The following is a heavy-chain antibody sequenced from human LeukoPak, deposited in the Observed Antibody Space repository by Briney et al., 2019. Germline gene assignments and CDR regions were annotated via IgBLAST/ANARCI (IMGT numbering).Heavy chain of an antibody. J-gene: IGHJ6*02. V-gene: IGHV3-23*01. CDR3: AKDESVFRSPVVAAPYYGMDV. Sequence: GGSLRLSCAASGFTFSSYAMSWVRQAPGKGLEGVSAISSSGGSTYYADSVKGRFTISRDNSKNTLYLQMNSLRAEDTAVYYCAKDESVFRSPVVAAPYYGMDVWGQGTTVTVSS. CDR2: ISSSGGST. D-gene: IGHD2-15*01. CDR1: GFTFSSYA.